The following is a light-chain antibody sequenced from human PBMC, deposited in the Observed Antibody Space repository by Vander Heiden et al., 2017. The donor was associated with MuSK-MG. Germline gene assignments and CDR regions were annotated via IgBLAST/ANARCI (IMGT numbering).Light chain of an antibody. CDR3: QQYGSSPSIT. J-gene: IGKJ5*01. CDR2: GAS. V-gene: IGKV3-20*01. Sequence: IVCTQSPGTLSLSPGERATLSCRASQSVSSSYLAWYQQKPGQAPRLLIYGASSRATGIPDRFSGSGSGTDFTLTISRLEPEDFAVYYCQQYGSSPSITFGQGTRLEIK. CDR1: QSVSSSY.